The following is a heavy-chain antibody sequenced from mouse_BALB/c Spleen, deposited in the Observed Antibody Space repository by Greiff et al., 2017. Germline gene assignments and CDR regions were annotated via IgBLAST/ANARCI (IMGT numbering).Heavy chain of an antibody. Sequence: EVKLVESGGGLVQPGGSRKLSCAASGFTFSSFGMHWVRQAPEKGLEWVAYISSGSSTIYYADTVKGRFTISRDNPKNTLFLQMTSLRSEDTAMYYCARSRYGNYHDYWGQGTTLTVSS. CDR3: ARSRYGNYHDY. CDR1: GFTFSSFG. CDR2: ISSGSSTI. V-gene: IGHV5-17*02. D-gene: IGHD2-1*01. J-gene: IGHJ2*01.